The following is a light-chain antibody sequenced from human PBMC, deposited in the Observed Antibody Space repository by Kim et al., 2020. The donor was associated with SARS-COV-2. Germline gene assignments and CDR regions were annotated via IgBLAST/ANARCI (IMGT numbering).Light chain of an antibody. J-gene: IGLJ3*02. CDR3: HSRDNSGNHLQWV. CDR2: GRD. V-gene: IGLV3-19*01. CDR1: SRRTFS. Sequence: GQTLNITCRRDSRRTFSASWYQQKPGQAPLLVIYGRDKRPSGIPNRFSGSSSGDTASLTITGAQAEDEADYYCHSRDNSGNHLQWVFGGGAKLTVL.